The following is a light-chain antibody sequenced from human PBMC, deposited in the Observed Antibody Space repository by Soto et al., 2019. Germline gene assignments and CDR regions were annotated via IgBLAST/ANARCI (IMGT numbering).Light chain of an antibody. J-gene: IGKJ2*01. Sequence: EIVMTQSPATLSVSPGERVTLSCRASQSVSINLAWYQQKPGQAPRLLIYGASTRATGIPARFSGSGSGTEFTLTISSLQSEDFALYYCQQYNNWPLYTFGQGTKLEIK. V-gene: IGKV3-15*01. CDR1: QSVSIN. CDR3: QQYNNWPLYT. CDR2: GAS.